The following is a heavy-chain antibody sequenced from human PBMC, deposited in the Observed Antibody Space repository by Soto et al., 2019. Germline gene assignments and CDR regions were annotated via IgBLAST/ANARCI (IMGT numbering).Heavy chain of an antibody. CDR1: GYTFTSYG. J-gene: IGHJ6*02. V-gene: IGHV1-18*04. CDR2: ISAYNGNT. CDR3: AIERGYDYVWGSYRYTGDYYYGMDV. Sequence: ASVKVSCKASGYTFTSYGISWVRQAPGQGLEWMGWISAYNGNTNYAQKLQGRVTMTTDTSTSTAYMELRSLRSDDTAVYYCAIERGYDYVWGSYRYTGDYYYGMDVWGQGTTVTVSS. D-gene: IGHD3-16*02.